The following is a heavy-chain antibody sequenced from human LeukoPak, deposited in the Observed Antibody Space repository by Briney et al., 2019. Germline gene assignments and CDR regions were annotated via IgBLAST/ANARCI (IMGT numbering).Heavy chain of an antibody. CDR3: ARGLYGSGTYGGFDS. V-gene: IGHV3-30*02. D-gene: IGHD3-10*01. CDR2: IRYDGSNK. J-gene: IGHJ4*02. Sequence: GGSLRLSCAASGFTFSSYGMHWVRKAPGKGLEWVAFIRYDGSNKYYADSVKGRFTISRDNSKNTLYLQMNSLRAEDTAVYYCARGLYGSGTYGGFDSWGQGTLVTVSS. CDR1: GFTFSSYG.